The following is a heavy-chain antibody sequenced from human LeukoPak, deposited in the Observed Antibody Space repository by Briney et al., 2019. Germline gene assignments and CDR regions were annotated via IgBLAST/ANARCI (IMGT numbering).Heavy chain of an antibody. Sequence: PSETLSLTCTVSGGSISSNYWSWLRQPPGKGLEWIGYIYYSGSTNYNPSLKSRVTISVDTSKNQFSLKLSSVTAADTAVYYCARYYCSGGTCYHFDYWGQGTLVTVSS. V-gene: IGHV4-59*01. J-gene: IGHJ4*02. CDR2: IYYSGST. CDR1: GGSISSNY. CDR3: ARYYCSGGTCYHFDY. D-gene: IGHD2-15*01.